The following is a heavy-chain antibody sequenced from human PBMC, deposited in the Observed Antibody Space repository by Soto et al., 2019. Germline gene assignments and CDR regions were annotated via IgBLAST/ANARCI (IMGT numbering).Heavy chain of an antibody. CDR1: GYTFTSYG. V-gene: IGHV1-18*01. CDR2: ISAYNGNT. Sequence: ASVKVSCKASGYTFTSYGISWVRQAPGQGLEWMGWISAYNGNTNYAQKLQGRVTMTTDTSTSTAYMERMSLRSDDTSVYYCARHRNYYFWSGYNWFDPWGQGTLVTVSS. D-gene: IGHD3-3*01. J-gene: IGHJ5*02. CDR3: ARHRNYYFWSGYNWFDP.